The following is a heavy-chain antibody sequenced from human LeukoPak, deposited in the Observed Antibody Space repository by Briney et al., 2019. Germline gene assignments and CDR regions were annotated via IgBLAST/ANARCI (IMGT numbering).Heavy chain of an antibody. CDR2: ISRSGSYI. V-gene: IGHV3-21*01. D-gene: IGHD3-10*01. CDR1: GLTFSSYS. J-gene: IGHJ4*02. CDR3: ARDRGGSEKHWFDY. Sequence: GGSLRLSCAASGLTFSSYSLNWVRQTPGKGLEWVSSISRSGSYIYYADSVKGRFTISRDDANNSLHLQMNSLRAEDTAVYFCARDRGGSEKHWFDYWGQGTLVTVSS.